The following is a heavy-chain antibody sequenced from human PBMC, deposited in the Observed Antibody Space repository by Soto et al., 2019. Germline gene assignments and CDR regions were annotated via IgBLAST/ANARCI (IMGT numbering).Heavy chain of an antibody. V-gene: IGHV3-53*01. J-gene: IGHJ6*02. Sequence: PGGSLRLSCAASGFTVSSDYMIWVRQAPGKGLEWVSVIYSGGSTYYADSVKGRFTISRDNSKNTLYLQMNSLRAEDTAVYYCERDTSLVRNGMDVWGQGTTVTVSS. D-gene: IGHD6-13*01. CDR2: IYSGGST. CDR3: ERDTSLVRNGMDV. CDR1: GFTVSSDY.